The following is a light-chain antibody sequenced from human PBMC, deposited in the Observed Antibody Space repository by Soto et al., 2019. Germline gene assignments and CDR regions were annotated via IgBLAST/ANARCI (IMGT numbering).Light chain of an antibody. CDR3: QSYDRSRSGYV. CDR2: GNN. J-gene: IGLJ1*01. CDR1: SSDIGAGYD. Sequence: QSVLTQPPSVSGAPGQRVTISCTGSSSDIGAGYDVHWYQQLPGTAPTLLISGNNNRPSGVPDRLSGSKSGTSASLAITGLRAEDEADYFCQSYDRSRSGYVFGTGTKVTVL. V-gene: IGLV1-40*01.